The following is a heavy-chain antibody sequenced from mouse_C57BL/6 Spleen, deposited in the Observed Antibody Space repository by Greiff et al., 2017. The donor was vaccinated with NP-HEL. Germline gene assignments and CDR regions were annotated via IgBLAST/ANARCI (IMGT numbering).Heavy chain of an antibody. CDR1: GYTFTSYW. Sequence: QVQLQQPGAELVKPGASVKLSCKASGYTFTSYWMHWVKQRPGQGLEWIGMIHPNSGSTNYNEKFKSKATLTVDKSSSTAYMQLSSLTSEDSAVYYCARGQFITTVVATGYFEVWGTGTTGTVSS. CDR3: ARGQFITTVVATGYFEV. V-gene: IGHV1-64*01. D-gene: IGHD1-1*01. CDR2: IHPNSGST. J-gene: IGHJ1*03.